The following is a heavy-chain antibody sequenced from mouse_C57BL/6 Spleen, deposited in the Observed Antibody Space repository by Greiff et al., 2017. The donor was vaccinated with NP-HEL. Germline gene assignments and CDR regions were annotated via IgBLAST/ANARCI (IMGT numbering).Heavy chain of an antibody. CDR3: ARSPHYYGSSWAMDY. CDR1: GYTFTDYY. CDR2: INPNNGGT. V-gene: IGHV1-26*01. Sequence: EVQLQQSGPELVKPGASVKISCKASGYTFTDYYMNWVKQSHGKSLEWIGDINPNNGGTSYNQKFKGKATLTVDTSSSTAYMELRSLTSEDSAVYYCARSPHYYGSSWAMDYWGQGTSVTVSS. J-gene: IGHJ4*01. D-gene: IGHD1-1*01.